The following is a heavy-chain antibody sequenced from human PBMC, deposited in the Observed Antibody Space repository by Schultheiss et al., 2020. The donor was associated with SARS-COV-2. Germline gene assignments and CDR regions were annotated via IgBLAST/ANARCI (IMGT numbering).Heavy chain of an antibody. D-gene: IGHD1-14*01. V-gene: IGHV4-59*10. CDR3: ARTGGRY. CDR1: GGSFSGYY. J-gene: IGHJ4*02. CDR2: IYTSGST. Sequence: SETLSLTCAVYGGSFSGYYWSWIRQPPGKGLEWIGRIYTSGSTNYNPSLKSRVTISVDTSKNQFSLKLSSVTAADTAVYYCARTGGRYWGQGTLVTVAS.